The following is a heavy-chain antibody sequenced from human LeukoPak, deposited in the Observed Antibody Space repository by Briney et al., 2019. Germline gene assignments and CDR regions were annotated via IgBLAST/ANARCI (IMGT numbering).Heavy chain of an antibody. CDR3: AKDKYSYGSSKPDY. J-gene: IGHJ4*02. CDR2: LPSNGDEE. Sequence: GGSLRLSCATSGFSFSSFGMHWVRQAPGKGLEHLAFLPSNGDEEYYADSAKGRFTISRDNSKNTLYLQMNSLRAEDTAVYYCAKDKYSYGSSKPDYWGQGTLVTVSS. D-gene: IGHD5-18*01. CDR1: GFSFSSFG. V-gene: IGHV3-30*02.